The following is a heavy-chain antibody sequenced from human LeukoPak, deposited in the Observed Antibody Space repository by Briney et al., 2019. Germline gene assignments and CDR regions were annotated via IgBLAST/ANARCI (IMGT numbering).Heavy chain of an antibody. CDR2: ISSSSSYI. Sequence: PGGSLRLSCAASGFTFSSYSMNWVRQAPGKGLEWVSSISSSSSYIYYADSVKGRFTISRDNAKNSLYLQMNSLRAEDLAVYYCGGEKQDSSSWFSAAAAESFQHGGRGPRVPVSS. CDR3: GGEKQDSSSWFSAAAAESFQH. CDR1: GFTFSSYS. J-gene: IGHJ1*01. D-gene: IGHD6-13*01. V-gene: IGHV3-21*01.